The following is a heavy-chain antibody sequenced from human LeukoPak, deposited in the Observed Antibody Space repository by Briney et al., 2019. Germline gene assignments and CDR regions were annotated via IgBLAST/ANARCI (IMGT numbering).Heavy chain of an antibody. J-gene: IGHJ6*02. CDR2: IYSGGST. Sequence: GGSLRLSCAASGFTVSSNYMSWVRQAPGKGLEWVSVIYSGGSTYYADSVTGRFTISRDNSKNTLYLQMNSLRAEDTAVYYCARGIPVTAAPTGFYYYGMDVWGQGTTVTVSS. CDR3: ARGIPVTAAPTGFYYYGMDV. V-gene: IGHV3-53*01. D-gene: IGHD6-13*01. CDR1: GFTVSSNY.